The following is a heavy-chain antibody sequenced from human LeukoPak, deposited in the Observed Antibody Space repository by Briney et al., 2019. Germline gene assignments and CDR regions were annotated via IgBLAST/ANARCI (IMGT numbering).Heavy chain of an antibody. V-gene: IGHV4-31*03. CDR3: ARAGTGYENNWFDP. Sequence: SQTLSLTCTVSGGSLSSGGSYWGWLRQHPGTGLEWFGYIYYSGSTYYNPSLKSRVTISVDTSKNQFSLKLSSVTAADTAVYYCARAGTGYENNWFDPWGQGTLVTVSS. J-gene: IGHJ5*02. CDR1: GGSLSSGGSY. CDR2: IYYSGST. D-gene: IGHD7-27*01.